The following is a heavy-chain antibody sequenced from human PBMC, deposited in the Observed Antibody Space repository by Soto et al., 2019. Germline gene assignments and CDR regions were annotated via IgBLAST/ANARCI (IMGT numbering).Heavy chain of an antibody. D-gene: IGHD3-10*01. J-gene: IGHJ4*02. CDR3: ARKDYYGSGTYHFDY. CDR2: INAANGDT. V-gene: IGHV1-3*01. CDR1: GYTFSTFP. Sequence: ASVKVSCKASGYTFSTFPIHWVRQAPGQNLEWMGWINAANGDTGYSQNFQGRVTITRDTTANTAYMELSGLRSEDTAVYFCARKDYYGSGTYHFDYWGQGTLVTVSS.